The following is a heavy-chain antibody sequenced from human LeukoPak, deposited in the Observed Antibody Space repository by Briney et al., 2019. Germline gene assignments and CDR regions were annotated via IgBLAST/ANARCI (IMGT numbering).Heavy chain of an antibody. Sequence: SETLSLTCTVSGGSISSSSYYWGWIRQPPGKGLEWIGSIYYSGSTYYNPSLKSRVTISVDTSKNQFSLKLSSVTAADTAVYYCASYLAGVHGYWGQGTLVTVSS. CDR1: GGSISSSSYY. V-gene: IGHV4-39*01. CDR2: IYYSGST. J-gene: IGHJ4*02. CDR3: ASYLAGVHGY. D-gene: IGHD3-10*01.